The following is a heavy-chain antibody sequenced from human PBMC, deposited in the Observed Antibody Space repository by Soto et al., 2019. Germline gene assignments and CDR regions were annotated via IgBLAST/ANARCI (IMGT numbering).Heavy chain of an antibody. CDR3: AKVLYPGWGATPSFDY. CDR2: ISGSGGST. CDR1: GFTFSSYA. J-gene: IGHJ4*02. D-gene: IGHD1-26*01. Sequence: PGGSLRLSCAASGFTFSSYAMSWVRQAPGKGLEWVSAISGSGGSTYYADSVKGRFTISRDNSKNTLYLQMNSLRAEDTAVYYCAKVLYPGWGATPSFDYWGQGTLVTVSS. V-gene: IGHV3-23*01.